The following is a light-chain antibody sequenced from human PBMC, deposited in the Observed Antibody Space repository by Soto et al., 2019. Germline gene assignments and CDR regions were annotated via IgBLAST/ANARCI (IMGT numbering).Light chain of an antibody. CDR2: KVS. CDR3: RQGTHWPPYT. CDR1: QSLAYSDGNTY. V-gene: IGKV2-30*01. J-gene: IGKJ2*01. Sequence: DVVMTQSPLSLPVTLGQPASISCRSSQSLAYSDGNTYLNWFQQRPGQSPRRLIYKVSNRDSGVPDTFRGSGSGTDFTLKISRVEAEDVGVYYCRQGTHWPPYTFGQGTKLEIK.